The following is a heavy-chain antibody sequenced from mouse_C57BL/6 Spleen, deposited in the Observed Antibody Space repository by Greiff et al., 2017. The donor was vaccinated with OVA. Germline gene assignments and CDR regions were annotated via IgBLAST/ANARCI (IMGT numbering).Heavy chain of an antibody. J-gene: IGHJ1*03. CDR3: GEGTGTWYFDV. CDR1: GYAFSSSW. V-gene: IGHV1-82*01. D-gene: IGHD4-1*01. CDR2: IYPGDGDT. Sequence: QVQLQQSGPELVKPGASVKISCKASGYAFSSSWMNWVKQRPGKGLEWIGRIYPGDGDTNYNGKFKGKATLTADKSSSTAYMQLSSLTSEDSAVYFCGEGTGTWYFDVWGTGTTVTVSS.